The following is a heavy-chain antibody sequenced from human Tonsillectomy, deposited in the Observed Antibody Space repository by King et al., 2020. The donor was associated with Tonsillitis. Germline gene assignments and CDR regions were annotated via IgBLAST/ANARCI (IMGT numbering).Heavy chain of an antibody. CDR3: AKDLGDYYESSGDVDY. J-gene: IGHJ4*02. Sequence: VQLVESGGGVVQPGRSLRLSCAASGFTFSSYDMHWVRQAPGKGLEWVAVISFDGNNKYYADSVKGRFTISRDNSRNTLYLRMNSLTAGDTAVYYCAKDLGDYYESSGDVDYWGAGALVTVSS. V-gene: IGHV3-30*18. CDR1: GFTFSSYD. CDR2: ISFDGNNK. D-gene: IGHD3-22*01.